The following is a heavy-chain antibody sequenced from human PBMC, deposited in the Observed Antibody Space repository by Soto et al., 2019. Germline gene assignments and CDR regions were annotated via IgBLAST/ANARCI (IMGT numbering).Heavy chain of an antibody. V-gene: IGHV1-46*03. Sequence: QVQLVQSEAEVKEPGASVKVSCKASGYTFTNYYMHWVRQAPGQGLEWMGIINPSDGTTSYTQKFQGRVTVTRDTSTRPVYMELSSLRSEETAVYYCARAISCTGGSCYWGGDYWGQGTLVTVSS. CDR3: ARAISCTGGSCYWGGDY. D-gene: IGHD2-15*01. CDR1: GYTFTNYY. CDR2: INPSDGTT. J-gene: IGHJ4*02.